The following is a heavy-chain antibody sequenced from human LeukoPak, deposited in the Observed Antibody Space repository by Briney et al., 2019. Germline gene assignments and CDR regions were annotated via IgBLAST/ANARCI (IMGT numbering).Heavy chain of an antibody. J-gene: IGHJ4*02. D-gene: IGHD1-26*01. CDR1: GFTFSGYA. CDR2: ISYDGSIK. CDR3: AKDLVGGIFDY. Sequence: GGSLRLSCAASGFTFSGYAMHWVRQAPGKGLEWVAVISYDGSIKYYTDSVKGRSTISRDNSKNTLYLQMNSLRAEDTAVYYCAKDLVGGIFDYWGQGTLVTVSS. V-gene: IGHV3-30*04.